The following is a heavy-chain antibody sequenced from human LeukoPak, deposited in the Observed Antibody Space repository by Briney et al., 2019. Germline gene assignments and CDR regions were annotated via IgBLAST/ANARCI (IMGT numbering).Heavy chain of an antibody. CDR2: IKQDGSEK. Sequence: GGSLRLSCAASGFTFSSYWMSWVRQAPGKGLEWVANIKQDGSEKYYVDSVKGRFTISRDNAKNSLYLQMNSLRAEDTALYYCAKDTTLRYYYYGMDVWGQGTTVTVSS. CDR3: AKDTTLRYYYYGMDV. CDR1: GFTFSSYW. D-gene: IGHD2/OR15-2a*01. J-gene: IGHJ6*02. V-gene: IGHV3-7*03.